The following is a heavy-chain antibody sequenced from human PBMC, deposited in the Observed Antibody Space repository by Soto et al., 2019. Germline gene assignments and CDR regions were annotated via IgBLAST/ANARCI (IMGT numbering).Heavy chain of an antibody. V-gene: IGHV3-30-3*01. Sequence: QVQLMESGGGVVQPGRSLRLSCAASGFTFSSYAMHWVRQAPGKGLEWVAVISYDGSNKYYADSVKGRFTISRDNSKNTLYLQMNSLRAEDTAVYYCARGAAAKDPLDLWGRGTLVTVSS. D-gene: IGHD6-13*01. CDR2: ISYDGSNK. CDR1: GFTFSSYA. J-gene: IGHJ2*01. CDR3: ARGAAAKDPLDL.